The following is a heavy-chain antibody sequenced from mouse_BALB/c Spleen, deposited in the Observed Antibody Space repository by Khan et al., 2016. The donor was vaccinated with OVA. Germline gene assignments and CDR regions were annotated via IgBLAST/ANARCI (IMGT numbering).Heavy chain of an antibody. Sequence: QVQLQQSGAELVRPGVSVKISCKGSGYTFTDFTMHWVKQSHAKSLEWIGVISTYYGDVTYNQKFKGKATMTVDKSSSTAYMELARLTSEDSAIFIVKRGGGGSRFAYWGQGTLVTVSA. D-gene: IGHD1-1*01. CDR1: GYTFTDFT. CDR3: KRGGGGSRFAY. V-gene: IGHV1S137*01. CDR2: ISTYYGDV. J-gene: IGHJ3*01.